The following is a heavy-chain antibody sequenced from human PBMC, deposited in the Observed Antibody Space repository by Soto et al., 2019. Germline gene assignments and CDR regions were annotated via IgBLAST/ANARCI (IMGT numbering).Heavy chain of an antibody. CDR2: IWYDGSNK. Sequence: QVQLVESGGGVVQPGRSLRLSCAASGFTFSSYGMHWVRQSPGKGLEWVAVIWYDGSNKYYADSVKGRFTISRDNSKNTLYLQMNSLRAEDTAVYYCARDSYGVDYWGQGTLVTVSS. CDR3: ARDSYGVDY. D-gene: IGHD1-26*01. V-gene: IGHV3-33*01. CDR1: GFTFSSYG. J-gene: IGHJ4*02.